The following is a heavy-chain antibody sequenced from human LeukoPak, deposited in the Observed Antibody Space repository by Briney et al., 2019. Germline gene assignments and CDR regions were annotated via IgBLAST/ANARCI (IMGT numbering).Heavy chain of an antibody. D-gene: IGHD3-3*01. Sequence: PSVTLSLTCTVSGGSISSYYWSWIRQPPGKGLEWIGYIYYSGSTNCNPSLKSRVTISVDTSKNQFSLKLSSVTAADTAVYYCARYTGGVEAIFYYMDVWGKGTTVTVSS. CDR1: GGSISSYY. CDR3: ARYTGGVEAIFYYMDV. V-gene: IGHV4-59*01. CDR2: IYYSGST. J-gene: IGHJ6*03.